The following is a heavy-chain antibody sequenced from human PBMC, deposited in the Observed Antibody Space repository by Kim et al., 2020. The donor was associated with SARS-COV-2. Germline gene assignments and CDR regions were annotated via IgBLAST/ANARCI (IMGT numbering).Heavy chain of an antibody. Sequence: SETLSLTCAVYGGSFSGYYWSWIRQPPGKGLEWIGEINHSGSTNYNPSLKSRVTISVDTSKNQFSLKLSSVTAADTAVYYCARGRWFGEWSQGTLVTVSS. CDR1: GGSFSGYY. D-gene: IGHD3-10*01. J-gene: IGHJ4*02. V-gene: IGHV4-34*01. CDR2: INHSGST. CDR3: ARGRWFGE.